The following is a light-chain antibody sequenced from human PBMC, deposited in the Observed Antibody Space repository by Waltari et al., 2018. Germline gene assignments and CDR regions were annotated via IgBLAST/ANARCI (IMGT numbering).Light chain of an antibody. CDR1: QSISSY. Sequence: DIQMTQSPSSLSASVGDRVTITCRASQSISSYLHGYQQKPGKSPKLLIYAASSLQSGVPSRSSGSGSGTDFTLTISSLQPEDFATYYCQQSYSTLWTFGQGTKVEIK. J-gene: IGKJ1*01. V-gene: IGKV1-39*01. CDR3: QQSYSTLWT. CDR2: AAS.